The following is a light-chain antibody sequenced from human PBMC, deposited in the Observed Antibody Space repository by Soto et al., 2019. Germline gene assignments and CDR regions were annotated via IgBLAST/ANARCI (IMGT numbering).Light chain of an antibody. Sequence: EIVMTQSPATLSLSPGERATLSCRASQSVSSSYLSWYQQKPGQAPRLLIYGASTRATGIPARFSGSGSGTGFTLTISSLQPEDFAVYYCQQDYNLPPTFGQGTKVQIK. CDR1: QSVSSSY. V-gene: IGKV3D-7*01. CDR2: GAS. J-gene: IGKJ1*01. CDR3: QQDYNLPPT.